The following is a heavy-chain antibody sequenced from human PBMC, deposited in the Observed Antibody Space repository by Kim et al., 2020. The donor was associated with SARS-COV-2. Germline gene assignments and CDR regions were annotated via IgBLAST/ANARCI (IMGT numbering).Heavy chain of an antibody. CDR3: ARDEPYGDYPLFDY. CDR1: GFTFSSYG. J-gene: IGHJ4*02. D-gene: IGHD4-17*01. V-gene: IGHV3-33*01. Sequence: GGSLRLSCAASGFTFSSYGMHWVRQAPGKGLEWVAVIWYDGSNKYYADSVKGRFTISRDNSKNTLYLQMNSLRAEDTAVYYCARDEPYGDYPLFDYWGQGTLVTVSS. CDR2: IWYDGSNK.